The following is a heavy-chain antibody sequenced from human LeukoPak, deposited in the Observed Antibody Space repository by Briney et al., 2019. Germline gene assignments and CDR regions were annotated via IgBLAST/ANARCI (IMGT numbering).Heavy chain of an antibody. J-gene: IGHJ4*02. D-gene: IGHD6-13*01. CDR1: GGSISSGSYY. V-gene: IGHV4-61*02. CDR3: ARVGGIVAAGLFDY. CDR2: IYTSGRT. Sequence: KASETLSLTCTVSGGSISSGSYYWGWIRQPAGKGLEWIGRIYTSGRTNYNPSLKSRLTMSVDTSKNQFSLKLSFVTAADTAVYYCARVGGIVAAGLFDYWGQGTLVTVSS.